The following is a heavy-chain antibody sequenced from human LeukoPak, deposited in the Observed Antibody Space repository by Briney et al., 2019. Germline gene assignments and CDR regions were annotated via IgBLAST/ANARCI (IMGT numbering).Heavy chain of an antibody. Sequence: PGGSLRLSCAASGFTFSNAWMSWVRQAPGKGLEWVGRIKSKTDGGTTDYAAPVKGRFTISRDDSKNTLYLQMNSLKTEDTAVYYCTTDLFDILTGLNYWGQGTLVTVSS. D-gene: IGHD3-9*01. CDR3: TTDLFDILTGLNY. CDR1: GFTFSNAW. CDR2: IKSKTDGGTT. J-gene: IGHJ4*02. V-gene: IGHV3-15*01.